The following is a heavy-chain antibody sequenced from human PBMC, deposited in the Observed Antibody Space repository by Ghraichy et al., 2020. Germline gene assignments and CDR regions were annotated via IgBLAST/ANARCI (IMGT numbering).Heavy chain of an antibody. CDR1: GYTFTSYD. V-gene: IGHV1-8*01. D-gene: IGHD5-12*01. CDR3: ARGGGATITGLYYYYYGMDV. CDR2: MNPNSGNT. Sequence: ASVKVSCKASGYTFTSYDINWVRQATGQGLEWMGWMNPNSGNTGYAQKFQGRVTMTRNTSISTAYMELSSLRSEDTAVYYCARGGGATITGLYYYYYGMDVWGQGTTVTVSS. J-gene: IGHJ6*02.